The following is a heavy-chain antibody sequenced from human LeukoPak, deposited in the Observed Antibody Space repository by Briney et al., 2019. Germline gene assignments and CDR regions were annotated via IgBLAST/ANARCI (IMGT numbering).Heavy chain of an antibody. Sequence: PSETLSLTCTFSDDSISSDVLHWGWIRQPPGKGLEWIGSVSYSGSTSYKPSLKSRVSISLDTSKYQFFLRLTSVTAADTAVYYCAPYNSDEGGLGYWGQGTLVTVSS. D-gene: IGHD1-26*01. J-gene: IGHJ4*02. V-gene: IGHV4-39*01. CDR1: DDSISSDVLH. CDR3: APYNSDEGGLGY. CDR2: VSYSGST.